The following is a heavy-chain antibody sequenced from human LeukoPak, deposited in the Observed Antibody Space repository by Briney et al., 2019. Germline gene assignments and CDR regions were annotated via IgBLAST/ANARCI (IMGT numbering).Heavy chain of an antibody. CDR2: IYHSGST. CDR1: GGSISSSSYY. V-gene: IGHV4-39*07. D-gene: IGHD4-11*01. J-gene: IGHJ4*02. Sequence: PSETLSLTCTVSGGSISSSSYYWGWIRQPPGKGLEWIGYIYHSGSTYYNPSLKSRVTISVDRSKNQFSLKLSSVTAADTAVYYCTLAPIDYSNHGWRPFDYWGQGTLVTVSS. CDR3: TLAPIDYSNHGWRPFDY.